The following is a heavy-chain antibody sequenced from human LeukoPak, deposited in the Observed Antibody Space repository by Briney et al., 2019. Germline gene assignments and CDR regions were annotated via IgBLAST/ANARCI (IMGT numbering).Heavy chain of an antibody. CDR3: AKDRPPQYDSGTYSDY. V-gene: IGHV3-30*02. CDR2: IRRDGSKK. J-gene: IGHJ4*02. CDR1: GFTFSSYG. Sequence: PGGSLRLSCVASGFTFSSYGIHWIRQAPGKGLEWVAFIRRDGSKKFYSDSVKGRFTISRDNSKNTLYLQMNSLRTEDTAVYFCAKDRPPQYDSGTYSDYWGQGTLVTVSS. D-gene: IGHD3-10*01.